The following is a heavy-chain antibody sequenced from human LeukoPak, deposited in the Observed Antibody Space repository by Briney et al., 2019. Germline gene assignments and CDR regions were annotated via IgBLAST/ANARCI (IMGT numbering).Heavy chain of an antibody. CDR2: INPNKGGT. D-gene: IGHD5-12*01. Sequence: ASVKVSYQASGYTFTGYYMHWLRQAPRQGLEWLGWINPNKGGTNYPQQVQGRVTITRDTSNSPAYMELSRLRSDDTAVYYCARDGAIVATENWFDPWGQGTLVTVSS. CDR1: GYTFTGYY. CDR3: ARDGAIVATENWFDP. J-gene: IGHJ5*02. V-gene: IGHV1-2*02.